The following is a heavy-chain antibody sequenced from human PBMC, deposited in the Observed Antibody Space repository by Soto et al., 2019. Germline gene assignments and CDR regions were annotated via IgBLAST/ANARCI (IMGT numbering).Heavy chain of an antibody. V-gene: IGHV3-30*18. CDR1: GSTFRTYG. J-gene: IGHJ4*02. Sequence: PGESLKISCAASGSTFRTYGMHWVRQAPGKGLEWLAVISHDGSNKYYADSVKGRFIISRDNSKNTVYLQMNSLRVEDTAVYYCAKEGEYSGYDIDYWGQGTLVTVSS. CDR2: ISHDGSNK. D-gene: IGHD5-12*01. CDR3: AKEGEYSGYDIDY.